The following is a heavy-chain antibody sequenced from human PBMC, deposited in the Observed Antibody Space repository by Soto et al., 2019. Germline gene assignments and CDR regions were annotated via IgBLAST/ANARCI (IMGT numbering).Heavy chain of an antibody. CDR1: GFTFGSYA. V-gene: IGHV3-23*01. D-gene: IGHD3-10*01. CDR2: ISGSGGST. J-gene: IGHJ3*02. Sequence: EVQLLESGGGLVQPGGSLRLSCAASGFTFGSYAMSWVRQAPGKGLEWVSAISGSGGSTYYADSVKGRFTISRDNSKNTLYLQMNSLRAEDTAVYYCAKDMVVRGVMPREAFDIWGQGTMVTVSS. CDR3: AKDMVVRGVMPREAFDI.